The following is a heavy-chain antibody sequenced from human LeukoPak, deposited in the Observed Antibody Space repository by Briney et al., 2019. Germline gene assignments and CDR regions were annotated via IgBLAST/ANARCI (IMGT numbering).Heavy chain of an antibody. V-gene: IGHV3-7*01. CDR2: IKEDGSVK. CDR3: ARARGFDY. CDR1: EFTFNHHW. Sequence: GGSLRLSCAASEFTFNHHWMSWVRHVPGKGLEWVANIKEDGSVKYYVDSVKGRFTIFRDNAKNSLFLQMNSLRVEDTAVYYCARARGFDYWGQGALVTVSS. J-gene: IGHJ4*02.